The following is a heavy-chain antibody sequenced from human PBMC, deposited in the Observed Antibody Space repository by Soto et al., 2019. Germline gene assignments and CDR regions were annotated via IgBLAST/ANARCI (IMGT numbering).Heavy chain of an antibody. Sequence: PSETLSLTCTVSGGSISSYFWSWIRQPPGKGLEWIGYIYYSGSTNYNPYLKSRVTISVDTFKNQFSLKLSSVTAADTAVYYCARADAYYDILTGSLVYWGQGTLVTVSS. CDR2: IYYSGST. CDR3: ARADAYYDILTGSLVY. D-gene: IGHD3-9*01. V-gene: IGHV4-59*01. J-gene: IGHJ4*02. CDR1: GGSISSYF.